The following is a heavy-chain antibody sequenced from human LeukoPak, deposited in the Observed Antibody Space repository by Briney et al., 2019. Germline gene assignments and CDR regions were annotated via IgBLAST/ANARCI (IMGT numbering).Heavy chain of an antibody. D-gene: IGHD6-13*01. CDR3: ARDKEQHPLVYYYGMDV. V-gene: IGHV3-21*01. Sequence: PGGSLRLSCSASGFTFSSYAMHWVRQAPGKGLEWVSSISSSSSYIYYADSVKGRFTISRDNAKNSLYLQMNSLRAEDTAVYYCARDKEQHPLVYYYGMDVWGQGTTVTVSS. CDR1: GFTFSSYA. J-gene: IGHJ6*02. CDR2: ISSSSSYI.